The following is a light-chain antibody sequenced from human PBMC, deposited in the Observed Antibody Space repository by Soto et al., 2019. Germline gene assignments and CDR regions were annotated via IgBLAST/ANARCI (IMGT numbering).Light chain of an antibody. CDR2: LGS. CDR3: MQSLHTPYT. Sequence: DTVMTQSPLSLPVTPGEPASISCRSSQSLLHSNGYNYMDWYLQKPGQSPHLLIYLGSNRASGVTDRFRGSGSGTDFTVKISSVEFEDVGVYYCMQSLHTPYTFGQGPKLEIK. CDR1: QSLLHSNGYNY. J-gene: IGKJ2*01. V-gene: IGKV2-28*01.